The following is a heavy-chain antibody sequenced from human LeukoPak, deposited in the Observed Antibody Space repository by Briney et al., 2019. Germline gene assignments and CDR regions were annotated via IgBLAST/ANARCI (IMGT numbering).Heavy chain of an antibody. D-gene: IGHD3-10*01. Sequence: SETLSLTCAVYGGSFSGYYWSWIRQPPGKGLEWIGEINHSGSTNYNPSLKSRVTISVDTSKNQFSLKLSSVTAADTAVYYCARGTGWFGEFQYYYYYYGMDVWGKGTTVTVSS. CDR2: INHSGST. V-gene: IGHV4-34*01. CDR3: ARGTGWFGEFQYYYYYYGMDV. CDR1: GGSFSGYY. J-gene: IGHJ6*04.